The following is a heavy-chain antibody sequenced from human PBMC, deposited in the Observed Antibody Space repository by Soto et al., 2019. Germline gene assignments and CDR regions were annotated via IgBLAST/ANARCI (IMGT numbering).Heavy chain of an antibody. D-gene: IGHD4-17*01. CDR1: GFTVSSSY. V-gene: IGHV3-66*01. Sequence: PGGSLRLSCAASGFTVSSSYMSWVRQAPGKGLEWVSDIYRGGSTYYADSVKGRFTISRDTSKNTLYLQMNSLRAEDPAVYYCARDSDYGGSDYWGQGTLVTVSS. J-gene: IGHJ4*02. CDR3: ARDSDYGGSDY. CDR2: IYRGGST.